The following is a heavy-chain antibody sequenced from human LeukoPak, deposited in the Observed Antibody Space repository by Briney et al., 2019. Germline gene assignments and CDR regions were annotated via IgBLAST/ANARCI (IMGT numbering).Heavy chain of an antibody. CDR1: GYTFTYRY. CDR2: ITPFNGNT. V-gene: IGHV1-45*02. D-gene: IGHD6-13*01. CDR3: ASSNAAAGAALGY. J-gene: IGHJ4*02. Sequence: GASVKVSCKASGYTFTYRYLHWVRQAPGQALEWMGWITPFNGNTNYAQKFQDRVTITRDRSMSTAYMELSSLRSEDTAMYYCASSNAAAGAALGYWGQGTLVTVSS.